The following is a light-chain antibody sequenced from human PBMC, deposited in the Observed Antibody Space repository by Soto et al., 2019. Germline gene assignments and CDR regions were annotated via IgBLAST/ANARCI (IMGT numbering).Light chain of an antibody. J-gene: IGKJ1*01. CDR1: QNISIW. CDR2: DSS. CDR3: QQYENHSPWT. Sequence: EIQMSQSNCALSASVGDRVTITCRASQNISIWLAWYQQRPGRAPSLLIYDSSSLESGVPSTFSGSGSGTEFTLTISNLQPDDSASYYCQQYENHSPWTCGQGTKGQ. V-gene: IGKV1-5*01.